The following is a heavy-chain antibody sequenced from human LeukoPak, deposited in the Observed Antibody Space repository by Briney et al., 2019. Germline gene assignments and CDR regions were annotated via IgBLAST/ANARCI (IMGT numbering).Heavy chain of an antibody. D-gene: IGHD2-2*02. CDR2: IIPILGIA. CDR1: GGTFSSYT. V-gene: IGHV1-69*02. CDR3: ARASPRGYCSSTSCYNLSY. J-gene: IGHJ4*02. Sequence: SSVKVSCKASGGTFSSYTISWVRQAPGQGLEWMGRIIPILGIANYAQKFQGRVTITADKSTSTAYMELSSLRSEDTAVYYCARASPRGYCSSTSCYNLSYGDQGTLVTVSS.